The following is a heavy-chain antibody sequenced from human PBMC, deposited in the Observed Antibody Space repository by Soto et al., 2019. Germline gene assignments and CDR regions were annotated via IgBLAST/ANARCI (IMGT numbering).Heavy chain of an antibody. V-gene: IGHV3-74*01. Sequence: EVQLVESGGGLVQPGGSLRLSCAASGFTFSNYWMHWVRQAPGKGLVWVSRINSDGSSTNYADSVKGRFTISRDNAKNTLYLQMNSLRAEDTAVYYCARVGRYCYDSSGYSIDYWGQGTLVTVSS. J-gene: IGHJ4*02. CDR1: GFTFSNYW. D-gene: IGHD3-22*01. CDR3: ARVGRYCYDSSGYSIDY. CDR2: INSDGSST.